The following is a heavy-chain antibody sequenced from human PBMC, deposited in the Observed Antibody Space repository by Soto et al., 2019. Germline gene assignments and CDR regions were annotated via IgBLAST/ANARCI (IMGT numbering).Heavy chain of an antibody. D-gene: IGHD5-12*01. CDR1: GGSINSGAYY. Sequence: SETLSLTCTVSGGSINSGAYYWSWVRQHTGKGLEWIGYIYYSGSTYFSPSLKSRLTISIDTSKKQFSLKLRSVTAADTAMYYCARARLRAVYAFDFWGQGTMVT. CDR2: IYYSGST. CDR3: ARARLRAVYAFDF. V-gene: IGHV4-31*03. J-gene: IGHJ3*01.